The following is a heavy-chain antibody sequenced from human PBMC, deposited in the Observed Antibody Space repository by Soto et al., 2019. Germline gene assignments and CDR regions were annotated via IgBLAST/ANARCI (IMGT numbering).Heavy chain of an antibody. CDR3: ARQGYSSSWSYYYGMDV. V-gene: IGHV5-10-1*01. Sequence: GESLKISCKGSGYSFTSYWISWVRQMPGKGLGWMGRIDPSDSYTNYSPSFQGHVTISADKSISTAYLQWSSLKASDTAMYYCARQGYSSSWSYYYGMDVWGQGTTVTVSS. CDR1: GYSFTSYW. D-gene: IGHD6-13*01. CDR2: IDPSDSYT. J-gene: IGHJ6*02.